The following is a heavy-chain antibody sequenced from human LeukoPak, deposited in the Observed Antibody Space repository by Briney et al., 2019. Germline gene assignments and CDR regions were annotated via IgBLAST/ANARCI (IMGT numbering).Heavy chain of an antibody. D-gene: IGHD6-13*01. CDR2: INPNTGGT. J-gene: IGHJ4*02. Sequence: GASVKVSCKASGYTFTGYYMHWVRQAPGQGLEWMGRINPNTGGTNYAQRFQGRVTMTRDTSISTAYMELSRLRSDDTAVYYCARDSYSSSWTPGRDYWGQGTLVTVSS. CDR3: ARDSYSSSWTPGRDY. V-gene: IGHV1-2*06. CDR1: GYTFTGYY.